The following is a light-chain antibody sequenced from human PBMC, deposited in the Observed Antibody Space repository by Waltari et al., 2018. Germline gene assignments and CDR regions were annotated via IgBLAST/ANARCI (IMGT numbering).Light chain of an antibody. CDR1: STNIGTNT. Sequence: QSVLTQPPSVSEVPRQRATVSCSGTSTNIGTNTVNWYQQLQGNAHKLLIYYDGRLPSCVSDRFSGANSRTSASLAISGLQSEDEADYYCAAWDDSLNGWVFGGGTRLTVL. CDR2: YDG. J-gene: IGLJ3*02. CDR3: AAWDDSLNGWV. V-gene: IGLV1-36*01.